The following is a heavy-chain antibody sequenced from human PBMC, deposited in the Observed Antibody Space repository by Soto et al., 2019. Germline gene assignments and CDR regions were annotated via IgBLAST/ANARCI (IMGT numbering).Heavy chain of an antibody. CDR1: GYTFTSYG. J-gene: IGHJ6*02. V-gene: IGHV1-18*01. CDR2: ISAYNGNT. CDR3: ARDFKVWFGTSDMDV. D-gene: IGHD3-10*01. Sequence: DSVKVSCKASGYTFTSYGISWVRQAPGQGLEWMGWISAYNGNTNYAQKLQGRVTMTTDTSTSTAYMELRSLRSDDTAVYYCARDFKVWFGTSDMDVCGQGTTVTVS.